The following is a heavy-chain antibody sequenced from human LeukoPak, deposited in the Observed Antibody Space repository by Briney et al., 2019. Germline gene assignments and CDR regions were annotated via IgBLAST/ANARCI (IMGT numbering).Heavy chain of an antibody. CDR3: ARERDYGDPRD. V-gene: IGHV1-69*05. CDR2: IIPIFGTA. J-gene: IGHJ4*02. CDR1: GGTFSSYA. D-gene: IGHD4-17*01. Sequence: SVKVSCKASGGTFSSYAISWVRQAPGQGLEWMGRIIPIFGTANYAQKFRGRVTITTDESTSTAYMELSSLGSEDTAVYYCARERDYGDPRDWGQGTLVTVSS.